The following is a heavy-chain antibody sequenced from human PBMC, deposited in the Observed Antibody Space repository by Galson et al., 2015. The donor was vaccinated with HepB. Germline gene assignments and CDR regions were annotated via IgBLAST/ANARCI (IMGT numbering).Heavy chain of an antibody. J-gene: IGHJ5*02. V-gene: IGHV3-30*03. CDR2: ISYDGSNK. Sequence: LRLSCAASGFTFSNYGMHWVRQAPGKGLEWVAVISYDGSNKYYADSVKGRFTISRDNCKNTLYLQMNSLRSKDTAVYYCTRAAAGRTATTTLAWGQGLL. CDR3: TRAAAGRTATTTLA. CDR1: GFTFSNYG. D-gene: IGHD4-17*01.